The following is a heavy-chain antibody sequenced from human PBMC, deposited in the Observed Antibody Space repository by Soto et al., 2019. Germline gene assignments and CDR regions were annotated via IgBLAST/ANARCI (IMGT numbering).Heavy chain of an antibody. V-gene: IGHV4-30-4*01. CDR1: EGYSRGGGYY. CDR3: ARENDTLDY. Sequence: SEPMSLPCSVSEGYSRGGGYYWSWIRQPPWKGLEWIGYIYYSGSTYYNPSLKSRVTISVDTSKSQFSLKLSSVTAADTAVYYCARENDTLDYWGQGTLVTVSS. J-gene: IGHJ4*02. CDR2: IYYSGST. D-gene: IGHD3-22*01.